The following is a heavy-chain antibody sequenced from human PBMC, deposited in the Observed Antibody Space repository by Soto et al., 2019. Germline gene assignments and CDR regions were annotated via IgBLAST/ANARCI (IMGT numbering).Heavy chain of an antibody. CDR2: LSRSGTT. D-gene: IGHD3-16*01. CDR3: AREIWGGPLDY. Sequence: PGGSLRLSCAASGFTFSTYTMSWVRQAPGRGLEWVSTLSRSGTTYYADPVKGRFTISRDNSKNTLYLQMSSLRAEDTAIYYCAREIWGGPLDYWGQGTLVTVSS. CDR1: GFTFSTYT. J-gene: IGHJ4*02. V-gene: IGHV3-23*01.